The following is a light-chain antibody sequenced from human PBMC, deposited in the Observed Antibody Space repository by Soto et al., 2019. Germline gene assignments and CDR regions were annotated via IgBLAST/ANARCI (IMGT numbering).Light chain of an antibody. V-gene: IGLV1-44*01. Sequence: QAVVSQPPSASGTSGQRVTISCSGSRSNIGYNGVQWFQQQDPITTPKLLIYSNDHRPSGVPDRFSGSKSGTSASLAISGLQSGDEVYYYCATWDERLNGWVFGGGTKLTVL. CDR3: ATWDERLNGWV. J-gene: IGLJ3*02. CDR2: SND. CDR1: RSNIGYNG.